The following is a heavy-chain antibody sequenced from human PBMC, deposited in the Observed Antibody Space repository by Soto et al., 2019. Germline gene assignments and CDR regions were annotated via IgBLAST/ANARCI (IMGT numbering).Heavy chain of an antibody. CDR3: AKDRQPDGIWTIHL. J-gene: IGHJ5*02. CDR1: GFTFSTYT. D-gene: IGHD3-9*01. CDR2: IFPGGST. V-gene: IGHV3-23*03. Sequence: HPGGSLRLACAASGFTFSTYTMNWVRQAPGKGLEWVAGIFPGGSTYYANSVKGRFTISRDHSQSSVFLQMSSLRDEDTAVYYCAKDRQPDGIWTIHLWGQAILVSGSS.